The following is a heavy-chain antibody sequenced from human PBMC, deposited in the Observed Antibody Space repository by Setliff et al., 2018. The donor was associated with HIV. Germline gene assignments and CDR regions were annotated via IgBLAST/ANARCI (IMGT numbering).Heavy chain of an antibody. V-gene: IGHV3-49*04. J-gene: IGHJ4*02. CDR1: GFMFGDYL. D-gene: IGHD2-15*01. Sequence: GGSLRLSCTASGFMFGDYLMSWVRQAPGKGLEWLGFIRSKDYGGAPAYAASVEDRLSISRDDSKGIAYLQMDSLKNEDTAVYYCARGPHKYCSVTNCMYDLWGRGTLVTVSS. CDR3: ARGPHKYCSVTNCMYDL. CDR2: IRSKDYGGAP.